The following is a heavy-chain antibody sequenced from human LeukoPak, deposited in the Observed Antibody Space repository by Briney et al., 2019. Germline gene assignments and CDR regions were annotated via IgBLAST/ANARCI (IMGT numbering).Heavy chain of an antibody. CDR2: IYYSGST. CDR3: ATSGGDWFDP. V-gene: IGHV4-39*07. Sequence: SETLSLTCTVSGGSFSSSIYYWGWIRQPPGKGLEWIGSIYYSGSTYCNPSLKSRVTILVDTSKNQFSLKLNSVTAADTAFYYCATSGGDWFDPWGQGTLVTVSS. CDR1: GGSFSSSIYY. J-gene: IGHJ5*02. D-gene: IGHD3-16*01.